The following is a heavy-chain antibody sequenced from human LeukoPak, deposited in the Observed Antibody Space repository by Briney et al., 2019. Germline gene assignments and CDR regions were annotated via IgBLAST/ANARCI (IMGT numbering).Heavy chain of an antibody. CDR3: ASPHRGSSYYYYYYMDV. D-gene: IGHD2-2*01. CDR2: IIPIFGTA. Sequence: SVKVSCKASGGTFSSYAISWVRQAPGQGLEWMGGIIPIFGTANYTQKFQGRVTITADESTSTAYMELSSLRSEDTAVYYCASPHRGSSYYYYYYMDVWGKGTTVIVSS. CDR1: GGTFSSYA. J-gene: IGHJ6*03. V-gene: IGHV1-69*13.